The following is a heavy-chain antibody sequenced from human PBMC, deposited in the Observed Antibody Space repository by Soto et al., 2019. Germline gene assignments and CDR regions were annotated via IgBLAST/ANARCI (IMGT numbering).Heavy chain of an antibody. D-gene: IGHD2-15*01. Sequence: ASVKVSCKASGYTFTSYGISWVRQAPGQGLEWMGWISAYNGNTNYAQKLQGRVTMTTDTSTSTAYMELRSLRSDDTAVYYCARDDCSGGSCYSDYYYGMDVWGQGTTVTVSS. V-gene: IGHV1-18*01. CDR3: ARDDCSGGSCYSDYYYGMDV. J-gene: IGHJ6*02. CDR2: ISAYNGNT. CDR1: GYTFTSYG.